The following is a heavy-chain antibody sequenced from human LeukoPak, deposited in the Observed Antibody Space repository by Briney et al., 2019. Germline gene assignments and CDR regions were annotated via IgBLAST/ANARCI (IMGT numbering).Heavy chain of an antibody. Sequence: GGSLRLSCAAYGFTFSDYCMSWNRQAPGKGLEWVSYISSSSSYTNYADSVKGRFTISRDNAKNSLYLQMNSLRAEDTAVYYCARVWFEDYGMDVWGKGTTVTVSS. D-gene: IGHD3-10*01. V-gene: IGHV3-11*05. CDR2: ISSSSSYT. J-gene: IGHJ6*04. CDR3: ARVWFEDYGMDV. CDR1: GFTFSDYC.